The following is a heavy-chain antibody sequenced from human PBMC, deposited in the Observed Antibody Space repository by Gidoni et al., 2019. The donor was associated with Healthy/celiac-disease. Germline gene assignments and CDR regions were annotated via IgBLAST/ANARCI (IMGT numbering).Heavy chain of an antibody. V-gene: IGHV3-33*01. Sequence: QVQLVESGGGVVQPGRSLRLSCAASGFTFSSYGMHWVLQAPGKGLAWVAVIWYDGSNKFSADSLKGRFTISRDNSKNTLYLQMNSLRAEDTAVYYCAREGRIAAAGWYFDLWGRGTLVTVSS. CDR3: AREGRIAAAGWYFDL. CDR1: GFTFSSYG. J-gene: IGHJ2*01. CDR2: IWYDGSNK. D-gene: IGHD6-13*01.